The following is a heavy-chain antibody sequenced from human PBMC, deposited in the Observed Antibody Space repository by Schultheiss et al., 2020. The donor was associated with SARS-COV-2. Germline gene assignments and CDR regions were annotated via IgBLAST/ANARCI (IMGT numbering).Heavy chain of an antibody. CDR2: IYHSGST. CDR3: ARDPGGLYDFWSGRMDV. V-gene: IGHV4-38-2*02. J-gene: IGHJ6*02. Sequence: SETLSLTCAVSGYSISSGYYWGWIRQPPGKGLEWIGSIYHSGSTYYNPSLKSRVTISLDTSKNQFSLKLSSVTAADTAVYYCARDPGGLYDFWSGRMDVWGQGTTVTVSS. CDR1: GYSISSGYY. D-gene: IGHD3-3*01.